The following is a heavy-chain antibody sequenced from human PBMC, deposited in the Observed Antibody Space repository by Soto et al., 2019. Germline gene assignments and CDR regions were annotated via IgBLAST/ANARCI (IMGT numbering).Heavy chain of an antibody. CDR1: GYSISSSNW. V-gene: IGHV4-28*03. CDR3: ARVASRVVTAIPGWFDP. Sequence: TSETLSLTCAVSGYSISSSNWWGWIRQPPGKGLEWIGYIYYSGTTYYNPSLKSRVTISVDTSKNQFSLKLSSVTAADTAVYYCARVASRVVTAIPGWFDPWGQGTLVTVSS. CDR2: IYYSGTT. J-gene: IGHJ5*02. D-gene: IGHD2-21*02.